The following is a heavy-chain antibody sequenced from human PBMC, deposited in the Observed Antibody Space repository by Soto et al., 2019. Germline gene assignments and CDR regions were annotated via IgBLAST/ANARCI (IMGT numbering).Heavy chain of an antibody. CDR1: GFTFSSYV. CDR2: ISGSGSST. CDR3: AKDHIVTTKAY. Sequence: EVQLLESGGGLVQPGGSLRLSCAASGFTFSSYVMSWVRQAPGKGLEWVSPISGSGSSTYYADSVKGRFTISRDNSKNTVYLQMHSLRAEDTAIYYCAKDHIVTTKAYWGQGTLVTVSS. V-gene: IGHV3-23*01. J-gene: IGHJ4*02. D-gene: IGHD5-12*01.